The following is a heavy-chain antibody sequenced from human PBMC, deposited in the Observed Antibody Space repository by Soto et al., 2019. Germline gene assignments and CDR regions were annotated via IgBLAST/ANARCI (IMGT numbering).Heavy chain of an antibody. CDR3: ARDGGSGSYYKGGYYFDY. CDR2: INPNSGGT. V-gene: IGHV1-2*04. D-gene: IGHD3-10*01. CDR1: GYTFTGYY. Sequence: ASVKVSCKASGYTFTGYYMHWVRQAPGQGLEWMGWINPNSGGTNYAQKFQGWVTMTRDTSISTAYMELSRLRSDDTAVYYWARDGGSGSYYKGGYYFDYWGQGTLVTVSS. J-gene: IGHJ4*02.